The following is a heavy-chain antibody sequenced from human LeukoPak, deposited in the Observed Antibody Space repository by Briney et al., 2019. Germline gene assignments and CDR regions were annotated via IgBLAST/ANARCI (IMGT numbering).Heavy chain of an antibody. Sequence: SETLSLTCTVSGGSISSDYGSWIRQPPGKGRGWSWYIYDSGSTNYNPSLKSRGTISVDKSKNQFSLKLSSVTAADTAVYSCARAPNQSYYDFWSGPSYYMDVWGKGTPVTVS. D-gene: IGHD3-3*01. V-gene: IGHV4-59*12. CDR3: ARAPNQSYYDFWSGPSYYMDV. CDR1: GGSISSDY. J-gene: IGHJ6*03. CDR2: IYDSGST.